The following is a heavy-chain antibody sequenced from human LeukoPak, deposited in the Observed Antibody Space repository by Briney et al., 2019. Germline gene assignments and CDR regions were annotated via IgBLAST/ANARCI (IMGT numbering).Heavy chain of an antibody. CDR1: XGXXXXYX. V-gene: IGHV4-4*07. J-gene: IGHJ5*02. Sequence: SETXXXXCXXXXGXXXXYXXXXXRQPAGKXLEWIGRIYNSGSTNYNPSLKSRVTMSVDTSKNQFSLKLSSVTAADTAVYYCARAYDYGSSNWFDPWGQGTLVTVSS. D-gene: IGHD4-17*01. CDR3: ARAYDYGSSNWFDP. CDR2: IYNSGST.